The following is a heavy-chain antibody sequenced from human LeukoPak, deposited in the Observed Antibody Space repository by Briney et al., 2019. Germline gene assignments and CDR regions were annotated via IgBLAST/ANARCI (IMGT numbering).Heavy chain of an antibody. CDR3: ARVVVVVAARYNWFDP. D-gene: IGHD2-15*01. CDR1: GYTFTGYY. Sequence: GASVKVSCKASGYTFTGYYMHWVRQAPVQGLEWMGWINPNSGGTNYAQKFQGRVTMTRDTSISTAYMELSRLRSDDTAVYYRARVVVVVAARYNWFDPWGQGTLVTVSS. V-gene: IGHV1-2*02. CDR2: INPNSGGT. J-gene: IGHJ5*02.